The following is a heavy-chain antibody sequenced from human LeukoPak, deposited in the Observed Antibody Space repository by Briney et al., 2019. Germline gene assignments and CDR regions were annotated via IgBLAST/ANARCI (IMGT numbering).Heavy chain of an antibody. J-gene: IGHJ4*02. D-gene: IGHD4-17*01. CDR3: ARDHGDYSDY. V-gene: IGHV3-23*01. CDR1: GFTFSSYA. CDR2: ISGSGTNT. Sequence: PGGSLRLSCAASGFTFSSYAMNWVRQAPGKGLEWVSGISGSGTNTYYADSVKGRFTIPRDNSKNTLHLQMNSLRAEDTAVYYCARDHGDYSDYWGQGTLVTVSS.